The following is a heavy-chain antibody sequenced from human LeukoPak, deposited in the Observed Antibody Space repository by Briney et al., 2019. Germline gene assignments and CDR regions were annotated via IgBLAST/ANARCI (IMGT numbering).Heavy chain of an antibody. CDR3: ARAYYYGSGTLD. J-gene: IGHJ4*02. CDR2: INHSGST. D-gene: IGHD3-10*01. V-gene: IGHV4-34*01. Sequence: SETLSLTCAVYGGSFSGYYWSWIHQPPGKGLEWIGEINHSGSTNYNPSLKSRVTISVDTSKNQFSLKLSSVTAADTAVYYCARAYYYGSGTLDWGQGTLVTVSS. CDR1: GGSFSGYY.